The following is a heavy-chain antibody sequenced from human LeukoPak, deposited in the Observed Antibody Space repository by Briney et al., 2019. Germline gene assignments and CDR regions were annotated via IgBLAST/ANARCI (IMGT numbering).Heavy chain of an antibody. V-gene: IGHV3-23*01. Sequence: GGSLRLSCAASGFTFNNFGMSWVRQAPGKGLEWVSAISGSGGSTFTADSVKGRFTISRDNSKNTLYLQMNSLRTEDTAVYYCAKHPGGDYPGGLIDYWGQGTLVTVSS. CDR3: AKHPGGDYPGGLIDY. D-gene: IGHD4-17*01. CDR1: GFTFNNFG. J-gene: IGHJ4*02. CDR2: ISGSGGST.